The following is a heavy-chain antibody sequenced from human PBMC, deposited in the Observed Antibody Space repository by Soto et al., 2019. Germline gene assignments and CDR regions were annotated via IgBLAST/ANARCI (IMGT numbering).Heavy chain of an antibody. V-gene: IGHV2-70*01. CDR1: GFSLSTSGMC. CDR3: VSGYVDYYYGMDV. Sequence: SGATLVNPTQTLTLTCTFSGFSLSTSGMCVSWIRQPPGKALEWLALIDWDDDKYYSTSLKTRLTISKDTSKNQVVLTMTNMDPVDTATYYCVSGYVDYYYGMDVWGQGTTVTVSS. D-gene: IGHD5-12*01. J-gene: IGHJ6*02. CDR2: IDWDDDK.